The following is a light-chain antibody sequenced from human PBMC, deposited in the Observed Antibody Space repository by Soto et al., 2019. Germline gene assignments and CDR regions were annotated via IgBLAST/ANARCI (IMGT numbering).Light chain of an antibody. Sequence: EIVMTQSPATLSVSPGERATLSCRASQSVSSNLAWYQQKPGQAPRLLIYGASTRATGFAARFSGSGSGTEFALTISSLQSEDFAVYYCQQYNNWPPITFGQGTRLEIK. J-gene: IGKJ5*01. CDR3: QQYNNWPPIT. V-gene: IGKV3-15*01. CDR1: QSVSSN. CDR2: GAS.